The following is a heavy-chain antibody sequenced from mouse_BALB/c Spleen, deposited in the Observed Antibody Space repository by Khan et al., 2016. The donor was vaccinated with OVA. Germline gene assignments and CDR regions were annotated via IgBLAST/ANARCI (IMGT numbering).Heavy chain of an antibody. D-gene: IGHD4-1*01. V-gene: IGHV14-3*02. CDR1: GFNIKDTY. CDR2: IDPANGNT. J-gene: IGHJ3*01. Sequence: VRLQQSGAELVKPGASVKLSCTASGFNIKDTYMHWVKQRPEQGLEWIGRIDPANGNTKYDPKFQGKATITAHTSSNTAYLQLSSLTSEDTAGYYCARDYWDVFAYWGQGTLVTVSA. CDR3: ARDYWDVFAY.